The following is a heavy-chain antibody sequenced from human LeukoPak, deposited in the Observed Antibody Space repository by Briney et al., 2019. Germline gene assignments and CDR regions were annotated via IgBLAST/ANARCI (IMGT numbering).Heavy chain of an antibody. CDR3: ARTTYSSSFGYWFDP. J-gene: IGHJ5*02. V-gene: IGHV3-11*04. D-gene: IGHD6-6*01. CDR1: GFTFSDYY. Sequence: PGGSLRLSCAASGFTFSDYYMSWVRQAPGKGLEWVPYISSSGSTIYYADSVKGRFTISRDNAKNSLYLQMNSLKAEDTAVYYCARTTYSSSFGYWFDPWGQGTLVTVSS. CDR2: ISSSGSTI.